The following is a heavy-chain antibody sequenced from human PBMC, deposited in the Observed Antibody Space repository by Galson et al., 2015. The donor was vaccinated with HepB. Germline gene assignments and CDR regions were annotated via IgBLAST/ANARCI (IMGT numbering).Heavy chain of an antibody. V-gene: IGHV3-15*01. CDR3: TTEGIAVAAAPFDY. CDR1: GFTFSNAW. CDR2: IKSKTDGGTT. J-gene: IGHJ4*02. Sequence: SLRLSCAASGFTFSNAWMSWVRQAPGKGLEWVGRIKSKTDGGTTDYAAPVKGRFTISRDDSKNTLYLQMNSLKTEDTAVYYCTTEGIAVAAAPFDYWGQGTLVTVSS. D-gene: IGHD6-19*01.